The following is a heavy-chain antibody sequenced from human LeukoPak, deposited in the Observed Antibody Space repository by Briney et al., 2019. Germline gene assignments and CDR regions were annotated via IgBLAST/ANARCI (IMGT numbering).Heavy chain of an antibody. CDR1: GFTFSDYY. Sequence: GGSLRLSCAASGFTFSDYYMSWIRQAPGKGLEWTSYISSSGDIIYYTDSVKGRFTISRDNARNSLYLQMSSLRAEDTAVYYCARDDIIVGAANWGQGTLVTVSS. D-gene: IGHD1-26*01. J-gene: IGHJ4*02. CDR3: ARDDIIVGAAN. V-gene: IGHV3-11*01. CDR2: ISSSGDII.